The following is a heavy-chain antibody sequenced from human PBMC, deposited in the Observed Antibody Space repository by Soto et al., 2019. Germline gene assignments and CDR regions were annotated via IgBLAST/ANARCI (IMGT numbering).Heavy chain of an antibody. J-gene: IGHJ4*02. CDR3: ARDGYDGSGSPYPAY. CDR1: GGSLSEYF. Sequence: PSETLSLTCSVSGGSLSEYFWCWLRQSPGKGLEWIGYIYYLGSTGYNPSLKSRVTISVDTSKRQFSLRLTSVTAADTAVYYCARDGYDGSGSPYPAYWGPGTQVTVSA. V-gene: IGHV4-59*01. CDR2: IYYLGST. D-gene: IGHD3-10*01.